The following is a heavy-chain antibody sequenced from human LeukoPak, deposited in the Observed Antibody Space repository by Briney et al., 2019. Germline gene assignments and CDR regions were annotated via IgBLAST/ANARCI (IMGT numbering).Heavy chain of an antibody. Sequence: PGGSLRLSCAASGFTFSSYEMNWVRQAPGKGLEWVSYISGSGSTIYYADSVKGRFTISRDNAKNSLYLQMNSLRAEDTAVYYCAKDRGTGTGYYYYYMDVWGKGTTVTVSS. CDR1: GFTFSSYE. CDR2: ISGSGSTI. J-gene: IGHJ6*03. CDR3: AKDRGTGTGYYYYYMDV. D-gene: IGHD1-1*01. V-gene: IGHV3-48*03.